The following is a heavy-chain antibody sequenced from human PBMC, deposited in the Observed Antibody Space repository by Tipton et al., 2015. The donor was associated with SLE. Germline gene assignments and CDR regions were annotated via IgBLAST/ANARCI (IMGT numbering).Heavy chain of an antibody. V-gene: IGHV3-7*01. CDR1: GFTFSNYW. Sequence: SLRLSCAASGFTFSNYWMYWVRQAPGKGLEWVANIKQDGGEKNYVDSVKGRFTISRDNSKNSLYLQMDSLRVEDTAVYYCARSYYDFWCAFYSYHFDHWGQGNLVTVSS. J-gene: IGHJ4*02. CDR3: ARSYYDFWCAFYSYHFDH. CDR2: IKQDGGEK. D-gene: IGHD3-3*01.